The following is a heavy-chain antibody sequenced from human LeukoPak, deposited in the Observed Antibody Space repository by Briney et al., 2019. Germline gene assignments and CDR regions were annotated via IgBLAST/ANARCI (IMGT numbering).Heavy chain of an antibody. D-gene: IGHD3-10*01. J-gene: IGHJ3*02. Sequence: GRSLRLSCAASGFTFSSFGMHWVRQAPGKGLEWVAVISYDGSLKHYLDSVKGRFTISRDNSKNTLYLQMGSLRVEDTAVYHCAKKYSYGSGAGDALDIWGHGTLVTVSS. CDR3: AKKYSYGSGAGDALDI. CDR1: GFTFSSFG. CDR2: ISYDGSLK. V-gene: IGHV3-30*18.